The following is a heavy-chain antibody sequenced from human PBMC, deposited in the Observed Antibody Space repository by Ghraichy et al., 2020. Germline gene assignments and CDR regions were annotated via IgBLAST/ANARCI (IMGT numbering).Heavy chain of an antibody. D-gene: IGHD4-23*01. CDR2: ISGSGGST. Sequence: GGSLRLSCAASGFTFSSYAMSWVRQAPGKGLEWVSAISGSGGSTYYADSVKGRFTISRDNSKNTLYLQMNSLRAEDTAVYYCAKVWGYGGNLGVYYWGQGTLVTVSS. CDR1: GFTFSSYA. CDR3: AKVWGYGGNLGVYY. J-gene: IGHJ4*02. V-gene: IGHV3-23*01.